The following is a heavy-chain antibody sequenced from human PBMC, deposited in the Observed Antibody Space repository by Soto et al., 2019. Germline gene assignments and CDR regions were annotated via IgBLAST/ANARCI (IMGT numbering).Heavy chain of an antibody. Sequence: SETLSLTCTVSGGSISSGDYYWSWIRQPPGRGLEWIGYIYYSGSTYYNPSLKSRVTISVDTSKNQFSLKLSSVTAADTAVYYCAATCGSCYRRDAFDIWGQGTMVT. J-gene: IGHJ3*02. CDR1: GGSISSGDYY. CDR3: AATCGSCYRRDAFDI. CDR2: IYYSGST. D-gene: IGHD2-15*01. V-gene: IGHV4-30-4*01.